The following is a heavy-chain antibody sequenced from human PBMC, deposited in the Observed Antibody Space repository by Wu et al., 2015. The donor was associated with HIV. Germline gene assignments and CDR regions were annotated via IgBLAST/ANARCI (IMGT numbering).Heavy chain of an antibody. J-gene: IGHJ4*01. V-gene: IGHV1-69*15. CDR1: GYRFTVYG. D-gene: IGHD3-10*01. Sequence: QVDLVQSGAELKKPGASVRVSCKASGYRFTVYGITWVRQAPGQGLEWMGKVFPIYGNGDHTQKFEDRVTITADESTNTAYMELNSLRSEDTAVYFCARGGRRGRFDYWGRGTPVIVSS. CDR2: VFPIYGNG. CDR3: ARGGRRGRFDY.